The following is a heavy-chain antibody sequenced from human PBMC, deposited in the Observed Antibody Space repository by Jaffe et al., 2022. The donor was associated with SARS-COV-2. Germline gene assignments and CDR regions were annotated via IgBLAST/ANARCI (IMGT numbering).Heavy chain of an antibody. Sequence: QVQLVESGGGVVQPGRSLRLSCAASGFTFGGYGMHWVRQAPGKGLEWVAVISYDESHISYAGSVRGRFTISRDNSKNTLYLQMNSLRAEDTAVYYCANGRYCTGGRCYPEFDYWGQGTLVTVSS. D-gene: IGHD2-15*01. J-gene: IGHJ4*02. CDR2: ISYDESHI. CDR3: ANGRYCTGGRCYPEFDY. V-gene: IGHV3-30*18. CDR1: GFTFGGYG.